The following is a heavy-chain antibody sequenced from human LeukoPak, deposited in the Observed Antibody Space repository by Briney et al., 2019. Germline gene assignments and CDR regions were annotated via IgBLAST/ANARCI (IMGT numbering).Heavy chain of an antibody. Sequence: ASVKVSCKASGYTFTDYYMHWVRQAPGQGLEWMGWINPHSGGTDHAQKFQGRVTMTRDTSISTAYMELSRLRSDDTAFYYCARSAPTLTYDILTGYLGYWGQGTLVTVSS. J-gene: IGHJ4*02. D-gene: IGHD3-9*01. CDR1: GYTFTDYY. CDR3: ARSAPTLTYDILTGYLGY. CDR2: INPHSGGT. V-gene: IGHV1-2*02.